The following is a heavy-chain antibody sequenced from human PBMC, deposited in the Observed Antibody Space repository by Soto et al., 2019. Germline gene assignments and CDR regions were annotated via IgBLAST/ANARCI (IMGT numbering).Heavy chain of an antibody. Sequence: GGSLRLSCTAPGFIFSHYEMNWVRQAPGKGLEWVAYISVSGRAIYYADSVKGRFTISRENAKNSLFLQMESLRAEETAVYHVARDGSQYTPLAGLYKSFHSWGQGPQVTVCS. D-gene: IGHD6-19*01. CDR1: GFIFSHYE. CDR3: ARDGSQYTPLAGLYKSFHS. CDR2: ISVSGRAI. J-gene: IGHJ5*01. V-gene: IGHV3-48*03.